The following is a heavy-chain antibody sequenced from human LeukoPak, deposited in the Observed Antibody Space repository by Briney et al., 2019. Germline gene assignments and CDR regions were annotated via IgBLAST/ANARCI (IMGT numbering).Heavy chain of an antibody. Sequence: GASVKVSCKASGYTFTSYYMHWVRQALGQGLEWMGIFNPSGGSGGTTRYAQKFQGRVSMTRDMSTRTVYMELSSLRSEDTAVYYCARGRTTVTSVFDYWGQGTLVTVSS. CDR2: FNPSGGSGGTT. D-gene: IGHD4-11*01. CDR3: ARGRTTVTSVFDY. J-gene: IGHJ4*02. CDR1: GYTFTSYY. V-gene: IGHV1-46*01.